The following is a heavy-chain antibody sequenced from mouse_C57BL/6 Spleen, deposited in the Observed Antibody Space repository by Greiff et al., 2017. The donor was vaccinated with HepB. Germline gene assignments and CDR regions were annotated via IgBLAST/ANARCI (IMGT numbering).Heavy chain of an antibody. CDR1: GYTFTDYN. J-gene: IGHJ2*01. D-gene: IGHD2-3*01. V-gene: IGHV1-18*01. Sequence: EVKLQESGPELVKPGASVKIPCKASGYTFTDYNMDWVKQSHGKSLEWIGDINPNNGGTIYNQKFKGKATLTVDKSSSTAYMELRSLTSEDTAVYYCARYDGYRGKNYFDYWGQGTTLTVSS. CDR3: ARYDGYRGKNYFDY. CDR2: INPNNGGT.